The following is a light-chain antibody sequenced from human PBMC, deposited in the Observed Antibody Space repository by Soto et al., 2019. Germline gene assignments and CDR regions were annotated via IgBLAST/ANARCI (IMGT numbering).Light chain of an antibody. CDR2: AAS. CDR3: QQSYSTLAT. CDR1: QSISTY. J-gene: IGKJ4*01. Sequence: DIQMTQSPSSLSASVGDRVTIICRASQSISTYLNWYQQKPGKAPKLLIYAASSLQSGVPSTFSGSGSGTDFTLTISSLQPEDFATYYCQQSYSTLATFGGGTKVEIK. V-gene: IGKV1-39*01.